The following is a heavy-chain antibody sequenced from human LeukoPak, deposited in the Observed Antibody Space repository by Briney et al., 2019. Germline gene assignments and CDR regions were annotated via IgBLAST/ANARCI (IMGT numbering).Heavy chain of an antibody. CDR1: GGSISSYY. Sequence: EPSETLSLTCTVSGGSISSYYWSWLRQPAGKGLEWIGRIYTSGSTNYNPSLKSRVTMSVDTSKNQFSLKLSSVTAADTAVYYCARGQYYGSGTYYYYYMDVWGKGTTVTISS. CDR2: IYTSGST. D-gene: IGHD3-10*01. J-gene: IGHJ6*03. CDR3: ARGQYYGSGTYYYYYMDV. V-gene: IGHV4-4*07.